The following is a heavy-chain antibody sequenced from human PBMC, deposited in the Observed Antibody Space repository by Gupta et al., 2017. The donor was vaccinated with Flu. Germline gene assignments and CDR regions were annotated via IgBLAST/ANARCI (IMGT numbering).Heavy chain of an antibody. CDR2: ISFDGNSA. CDR3: ARSDGSGWYYFEF. D-gene: IGHD6-19*01. V-gene: IGHV3-21*06. Sequence: EVQLVESGGGPVKSGGSLRISCSASGFDFSSDSMNWVRQAPGKGLEWVSSISFDGNSAFYADSVKGRFTISRDNDENSLYLQIDSLGVEDTAVYYCARSDGSGWYYFEFWGQGTLVTVSS. CDR1: GFDFSSDS. J-gene: IGHJ4*02.